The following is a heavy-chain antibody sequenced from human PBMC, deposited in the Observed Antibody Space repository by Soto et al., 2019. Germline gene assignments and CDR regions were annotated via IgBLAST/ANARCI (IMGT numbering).Heavy chain of an antibody. J-gene: IGHJ5*02. Sequence: EVQLVESGGGLVQPGGSLRLSCAASGFTFSSYNMNWVRHAPVKGLEWVSYISSSSSTIYYADSVKGRFTIYGDNVRNSLDLQINSVRDEDMAVYYCARENYVDSLNWFDPWGQGTLVTVSS. D-gene: IGHD4-17*01. CDR1: GFTFSSYN. CDR3: ARENYVDSLNWFDP. CDR2: ISSSSSTI. V-gene: IGHV3-48*02.